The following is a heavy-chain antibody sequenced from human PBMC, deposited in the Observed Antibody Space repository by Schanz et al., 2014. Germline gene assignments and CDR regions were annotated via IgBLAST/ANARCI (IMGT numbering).Heavy chain of an antibody. Sequence: QVQLQESGPGLVKPSQTLSLTCIVSGGSISSGTYYWSWLRQPAGKGLEWIGRIYTSGSTNYNPSLKSRVTISLDTPKTQFSLKRSSVTAADTAVYYCAREPLSGYNWFDPWGQGSLVTVSS. CDR1: GGSISSGTYY. CDR2: IYTSGST. V-gene: IGHV4-61*02. J-gene: IGHJ5*02. D-gene: IGHD6-25*01. CDR3: AREPLSGYNWFDP.